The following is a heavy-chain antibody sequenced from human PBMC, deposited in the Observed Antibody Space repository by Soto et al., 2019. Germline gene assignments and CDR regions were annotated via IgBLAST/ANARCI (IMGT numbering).Heavy chain of an antibody. V-gene: IGHV3-23*01. CDR1: GLRFVDSA. D-gene: IGHD2-2*01. CDR3: AKQLGYCSTGRCYFDY. J-gene: IGHJ4*02. CDR2: VNPDGSDT. Sequence: GVSLRVRKTAAGLRFVDSAMSRVRKTTGKGLEWLAAVNPDGSDTFYADSVKGRFTISRDNSQNTVNLQMNSLRVEDTAVYYCAKQLGYCSTGRCYFDYWGQGTQVTVSS.